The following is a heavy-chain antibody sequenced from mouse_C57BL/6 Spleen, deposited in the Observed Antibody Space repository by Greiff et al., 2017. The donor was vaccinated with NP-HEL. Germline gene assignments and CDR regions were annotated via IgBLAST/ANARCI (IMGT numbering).Heavy chain of an antibody. J-gene: IGHJ1*03. CDR1: GYTFTDYY. V-gene: IGHV1-26*01. CDR2: INPNNGGT. Sequence: EIQLQQSGPALVKPGASVKISCKASGYTFTDYYMNWVKQSHGKSLEWIGDINPNNGGTSYNQKFKGKATLTVDKSSSTAYMELRSLTSEDSAVYYWARFPEYYGSSYGYFDVWGTGTTVTVSS. CDR3: ARFPEYYGSSYGYFDV. D-gene: IGHD1-1*01.